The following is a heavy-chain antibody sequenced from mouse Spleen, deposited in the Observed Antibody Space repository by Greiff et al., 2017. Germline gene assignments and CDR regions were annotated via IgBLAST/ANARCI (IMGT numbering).Heavy chain of an antibody. J-gene: IGHJ3*01. CDR1: GFTFSSYT. CDR3: ARRGYDYDAWFAY. Sequence: EVQLVESGGGLVKPGGSLKLSCAASGFTFSSYTMSWVRQTPEKRLEWVATISGGGGNTYYPDSVKGRFTISRDNAKNTLYLQMSSLRSEDTALYYCARRGYDYDAWFAYWGQGTLVTVSA. D-gene: IGHD2-4*01. CDR2: ISGGGGNT. V-gene: IGHV5-9*01.